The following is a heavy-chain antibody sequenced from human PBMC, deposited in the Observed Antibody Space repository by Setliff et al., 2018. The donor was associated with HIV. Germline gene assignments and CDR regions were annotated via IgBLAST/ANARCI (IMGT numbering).Heavy chain of an antibody. Sequence: SETLSLTCSVYGASISNSNSYWGWIRQPPGKRLEWLGSIYYSGSTYYNPSLKSRVTISVDTSKNQFSLKLSSVTAADTAVYYCARTRRDDSSGYYAPLFDYWGQGALVTAPQ. D-gene: IGHD3-22*01. V-gene: IGHV4-39*07. J-gene: IGHJ4*02. CDR3: ARTRRDDSSGYYAPLFDY. CDR2: IYYSGST. CDR1: GASISNSNSY.